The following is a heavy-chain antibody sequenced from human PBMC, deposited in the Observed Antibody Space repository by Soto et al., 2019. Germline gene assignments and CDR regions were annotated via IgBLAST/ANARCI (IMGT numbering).Heavy chain of an antibody. J-gene: IGHJ6*02. Sequence: EVQLLESGGGLVQPGGSLRLSCAASGFSFSNYAVTWVRQAPGKGLEWVSAISASGGSTYYADSAKGRFTISRDNSKNTVQLEMNSLRAEDTAVYYCANRLWSGSNSVGNGMDVWGQGTTVTVSS. CDR3: ANRLWSGSNSVGNGMDV. CDR1: GFSFSNYA. D-gene: IGHD3-3*01. CDR2: ISASGGST. V-gene: IGHV3-23*01.